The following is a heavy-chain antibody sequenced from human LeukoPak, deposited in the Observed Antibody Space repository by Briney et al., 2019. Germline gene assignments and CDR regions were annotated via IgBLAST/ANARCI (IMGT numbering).Heavy chain of an antibody. Sequence: SQTPSLTCAISGDSVSSNTAAWNWIRQSPSRGLEWLGRTYYRSKWYNDFAVSVKSRITINPDTSKNQFSLQLNSVTPEDTAVYYCARGTIFGRSSDFDYWGQGTLVTVSS. CDR1: GDSVSSNTAA. CDR3: ARGTIFGRSSDFDY. J-gene: IGHJ4*02. V-gene: IGHV6-1*01. D-gene: IGHD3-3*01. CDR2: TYYRSKWYN.